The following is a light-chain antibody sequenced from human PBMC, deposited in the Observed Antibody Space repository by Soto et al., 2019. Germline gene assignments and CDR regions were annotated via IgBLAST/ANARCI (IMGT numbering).Light chain of an antibody. V-gene: IGKV1D-12*01. J-gene: IGKJ5*01. CDR2: GAS. CDR3: QQTNSFPIT. Sequence: DVQVTQSPSFVSASVGDRVTITCRASQGIGTWLAWYQQKPGAAPNLLISGASHLESGVPARFSGSGLGTHFTFTIVSLQPEDSATYYCQQTNSFPITFGQGTRLEI. CDR1: QGIGTW.